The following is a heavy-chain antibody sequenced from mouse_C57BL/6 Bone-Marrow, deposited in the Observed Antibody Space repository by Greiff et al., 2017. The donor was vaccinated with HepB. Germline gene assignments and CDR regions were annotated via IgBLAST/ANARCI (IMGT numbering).Heavy chain of an antibody. J-gene: IGHJ4*01. D-gene: IGHD2-1*01. Sequence: EVKLVESGGGLVQPGGSLKLSCAASGFTFSDYYMYWVRQTPEKRLEWVAYISNGGGSTYYPDTVKGRFTISRDNAKNTRYLQMSRLKSEDTAMYYCARAIDGNYDFYAMDYWGQGTSVTVSS. CDR1: GFTFSDYY. CDR2: ISNGGGST. V-gene: IGHV5-12*01. CDR3: ARAIDGNYDFYAMDY.